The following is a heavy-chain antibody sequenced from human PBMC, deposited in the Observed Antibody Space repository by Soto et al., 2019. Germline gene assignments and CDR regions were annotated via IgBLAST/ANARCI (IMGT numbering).Heavy chain of an antibody. CDR2: IYHSGST. V-gene: IGHV4-30-2*02. Sequence: SETLSLTCAVSGGSVNSIRYSWIWIRQPPGKSLEWIGYIYHSGSTSYNPSLKSRVTISVDTSKNQFSLKLSSVTAADTAVYYCAVGRWLQWAFDYWGQGTLVTVSS. CDR1: GGSVNSIRYS. J-gene: IGHJ4*02. D-gene: IGHD5-12*01. CDR3: AVGRWLQWAFDY.